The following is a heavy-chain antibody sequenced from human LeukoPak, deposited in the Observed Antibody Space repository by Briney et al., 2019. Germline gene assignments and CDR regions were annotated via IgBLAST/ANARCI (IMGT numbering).Heavy chain of an antibody. CDR3: ARESYGDYFFAY. CDR1: GLIFSRYS. V-gene: IGHV3-30-3*01. J-gene: IGHJ4*02. D-gene: IGHD4-17*01. Sequence: PGGSLRLSRAASGLIFSRYSMHWVRQAPGKGLEWVAIISKDGSNKYYADSVKGRFTISRDNSKNTLYLELNSLRAEDTAVYYCARESYGDYFFAYWGQGTLVTVSS. CDR2: ISKDGSNK.